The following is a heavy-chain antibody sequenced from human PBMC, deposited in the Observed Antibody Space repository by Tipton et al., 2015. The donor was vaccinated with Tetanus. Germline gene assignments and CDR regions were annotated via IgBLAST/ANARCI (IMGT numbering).Heavy chain of an antibody. CDR3: ARDQARGARGWNYFDY. J-gene: IGHJ4*02. Sequence: SGSTYYNPSLKSRVTISVDTSKNQFSLKLNSVTAADTAVYYCARDQARGARGWNYFDYWGQGSLVTVSS. D-gene: IGHD1-26*01. CDR2: SGST. V-gene: IGHV4-31*02.